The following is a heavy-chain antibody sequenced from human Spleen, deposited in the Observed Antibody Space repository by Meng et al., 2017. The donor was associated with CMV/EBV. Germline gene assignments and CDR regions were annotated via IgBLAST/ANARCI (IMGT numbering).Heavy chain of an antibody. D-gene: IGHD2/OR15-2a*01. J-gene: IGHJ4*02. Sequence: QVQHHQCVAGLLTPPEPLPLTCAVYGGSYSGYYWSWIRQPPGKGLEWIGEINHSGSTNYNPSLKSRVTISVDTSKNQFSLKLSSVTAADTAVYYCASPLSSGYWGQGTLVTVSS. CDR2: INHSGST. CDR1: GGSYSGYY. CDR3: ASPLSSGY. V-gene: IGHV4-34*01.